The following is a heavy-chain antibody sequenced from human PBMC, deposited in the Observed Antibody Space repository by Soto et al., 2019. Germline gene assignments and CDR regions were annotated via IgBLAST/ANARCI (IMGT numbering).Heavy chain of an antibody. CDR2: IYHSGST. D-gene: IGHD3-22*01. CDR1: GGSISSGAYS. J-gene: IGHJ5*02. V-gene: IGHV4-30-2*01. CDR3: ARANRPITMTYINWFDP. Sequence: QLQLQESGSGLVKPSETLSLTCAVSGGSISSGAYSWSWIRQPPGKGLEWVGYIYHSGSTYYNASLTSRVTISVDSSKNRSSLNLQSVTAADPAVYYCARANRPITMTYINWFDPWGQGTLVTVSS.